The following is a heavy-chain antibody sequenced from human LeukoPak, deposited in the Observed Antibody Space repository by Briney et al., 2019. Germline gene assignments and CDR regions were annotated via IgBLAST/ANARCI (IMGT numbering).Heavy chain of an antibody. CDR1: GFSITSGDS. CDR2: ISHSGDT. CDR3: ARVGPLAVGTGKRVYSFDD. Sequence: PSETLSLTCDVSGFSITSGDSWGWIRQSPGRGLEWIGSISHSGDTYYIPSLRSRVTMSLDTSRNQFSLDLRSVSAADTAVYFCARVGPLAVGTGKRVYSFDDWGQGTLVTVSS. V-gene: IGHV4-38-2*01. D-gene: IGHD1-1*01. J-gene: IGHJ4*02.